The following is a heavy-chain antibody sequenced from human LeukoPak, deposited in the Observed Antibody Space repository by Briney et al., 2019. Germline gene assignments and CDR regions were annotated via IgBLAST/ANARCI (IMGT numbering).Heavy chain of an antibody. CDR1: GFTFTSSA. V-gene: IGHV1-58*01. J-gene: IGHJ4*02. D-gene: IGHD2-8*01. CDR3: AADPEVTNDGPLGY. Sequence: SVKVSCKASGFTFTSSAVQWVRQARGQRLEWIGWIVVSSGNTNYAQKFQERVTITRDMSTSTAYMELSSLRSEDTAVYYCAADPEVTNDGPLGYWGQGTLVTVSS. CDR2: IVVSSGNT.